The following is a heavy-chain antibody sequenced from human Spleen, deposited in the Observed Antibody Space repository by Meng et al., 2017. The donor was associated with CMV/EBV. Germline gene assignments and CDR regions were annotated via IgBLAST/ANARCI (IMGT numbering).Heavy chain of an antibody. CDR2: ISSSSSYI. D-gene: IGHD6-6*01. J-gene: IGHJ4*02. CDR1: GFSFSSYG. V-gene: IGHV3-21*01. CDR3: ARGPSLHLDY. Sequence: GGSLRLSCAASGFSFSSYGMSWVRQAPGKGLEWVSSISSSSSYIYYADSVKGRFTISRDNAKNSLYLQMNSLRAEDTAVYYCARGPSLHLDYWGQGTLVTVSS.